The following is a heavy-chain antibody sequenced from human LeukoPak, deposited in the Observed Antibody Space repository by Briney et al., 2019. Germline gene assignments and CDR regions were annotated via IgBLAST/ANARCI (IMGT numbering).Heavy chain of an antibody. CDR2: IYTSGST. V-gene: IGHV4-4*07. D-gene: IGHD3-10*01. Sequence: SETLSLTCTVSGGSLSSYYWSWIRQPAGKGLEWIGRIYTSGSTNYNPSLKSRVTMSVDTSKNQFSLKLSSVTAADTAVYYCARDTPYYYGSGSYLRYNWFDPWGQGTLVTVSS. CDR3: ARDTPYYYGSGSYLRYNWFDP. J-gene: IGHJ5*02. CDR1: GGSLSSYY.